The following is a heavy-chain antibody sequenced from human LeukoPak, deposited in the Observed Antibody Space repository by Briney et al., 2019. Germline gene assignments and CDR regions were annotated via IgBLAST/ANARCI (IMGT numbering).Heavy chain of an antibody. V-gene: IGHV3-30-3*01. Sequence: GGSLRLSCAASGFTFSSYAMHWVRQAPGKGLEWVAVISYDGSNKYYADSVKGRFTISRDNSKNTLYLQMNSLRAEDTAVYYCASLTTVTSWFDPWGQGTLVTVSS. J-gene: IGHJ5*02. CDR3: ASLTTVTSWFDP. CDR2: ISYDGSNK. CDR1: GFTFSSYA. D-gene: IGHD4-4*01.